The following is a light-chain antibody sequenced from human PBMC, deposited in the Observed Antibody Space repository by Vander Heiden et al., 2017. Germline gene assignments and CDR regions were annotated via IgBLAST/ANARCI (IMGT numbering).Light chain of an antibody. V-gene: IGKV1-39*01. J-gene: IGKJ1*01. CDR2: TAS. CDR1: QSISSS. CDR3: QQTDSSPRT. Sequence: DIQMTQSPSSLSASVGDRVTITCRASQSISSSLNWYQQKPGKAPKLLIYTASNLQSGVPSRFSGSGSGTDFTLTISRLQPEDFATYYCQQTDSSPRTFGQGTKVEIK.